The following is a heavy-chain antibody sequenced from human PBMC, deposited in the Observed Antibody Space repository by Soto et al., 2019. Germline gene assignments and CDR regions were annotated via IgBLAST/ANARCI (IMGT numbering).Heavy chain of an antibody. J-gene: IGHJ5*02. CDR1: GYSFTSYW. CDR2: IDPSDSYT. CDR3: ARGEYNSQNHSNKGFDP. D-gene: IGHD1-20*01. Sequence: PGESLKISCKGSGYSFTSYWISWVRQMPGKGLEWTGRIDPSDSYTNYSPSFQGHVTISADKSISTAYLQWSSLKASDTAMYYCARGEYNSQNHSNKGFDPWGQGTLVTVS. V-gene: IGHV5-10-1*01.